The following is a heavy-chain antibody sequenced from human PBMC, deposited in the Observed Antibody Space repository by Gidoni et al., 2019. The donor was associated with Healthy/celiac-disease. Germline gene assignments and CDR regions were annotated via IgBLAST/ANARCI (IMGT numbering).Heavy chain of an antibody. D-gene: IGHD1-1*01. J-gene: IGHJ4*02. V-gene: IGHV3-13*01. CDR3: ARGLRISSHDLGFDY. CDR2: IGTAGDT. Sequence: EVQLVESGGGLVQPGGSLRLSCAASGFTFSSYDMHWVRQATGNGLEWVSAIGTAGDTYYPGSVKGRFTISRENAKNSLYLQMNSLRAGDTAVYYCARGLRISSHDLGFDYWGQGTLVTVSS. CDR1: GFTFSSYD.